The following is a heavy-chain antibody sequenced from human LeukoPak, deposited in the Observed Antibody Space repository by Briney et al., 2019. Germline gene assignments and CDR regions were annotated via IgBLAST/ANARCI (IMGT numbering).Heavy chain of an antibody. CDR2: IRYDGSNK. V-gene: IGHV3-30*02. Sequence: PGGSLRLSCAASGFTFSSYGMHWVRQAPGKGLEWVAFIRYDGSNKYYADSVKGRFTISRDNSKNTLYLQMNSLRAEDTAVYYCARSQRDQLDSAWWFDPWGQGTLVTVSS. D-gene: IGHD1-1*01. CDR3: ARSQRDQLDSAWWFDP. J-gene: IGHJ5*02. CDR1: GFTFSSYG.